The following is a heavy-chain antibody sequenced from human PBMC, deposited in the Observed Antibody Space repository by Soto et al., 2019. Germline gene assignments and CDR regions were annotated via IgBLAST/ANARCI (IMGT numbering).Heavy chain of an antibody. CDR3: ARDGGNICSGGSCYFQAPDY. CDR1: GFTFSNYA. J-gene: IGHJ4*02. Sequence: EVQLLESGGGSVQPGGSLRLSCSASGFTFSNYAMSWVRQAPGKGLEWVASISGSGRSTNYADSVKGRFTISRDNSKNTLAXQXSSLRAEDTAVYYCARDGGNICSGGSCYFQAPDYWGQGTLVTVSP. CDR2: ISGSGRST. V-gene: IGHV3-23*01. D-gene: IGHD2-15*01.